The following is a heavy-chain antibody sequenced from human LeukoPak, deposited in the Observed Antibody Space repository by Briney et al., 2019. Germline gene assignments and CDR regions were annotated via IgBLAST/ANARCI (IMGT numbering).Heavy chain of an antibody. CDR3: ARDLGDIYYGSGSTY. V-gene: IGHV1-2*02. Sequence: GASVKVSCKASGYTFTGYYMHWVRQAPGQGLEWMGWINPNSGGTNYAQKFQGRVTMTRDTSISTAYMELSRLRSDDTAVYYCARDLGDIYYGSGSTYWGQGTLVTVSS. D-gene: IGHD3-10*01. J-gene: IGHJ4*02. CDR1: GYTFTGYY. CDR2: INPNSGGT.